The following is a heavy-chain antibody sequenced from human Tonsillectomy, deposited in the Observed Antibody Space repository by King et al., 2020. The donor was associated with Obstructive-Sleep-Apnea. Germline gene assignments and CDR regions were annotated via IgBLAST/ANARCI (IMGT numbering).Heavy chain of an antibody. D-gene: IGHD3-16*01. CDR2: IRTKFFGGTT. CDR1: GFIFGDYG. V-gene: IGHV3-49*03. Sequence: VQLVESGGGLVQPGRSLRLSCTASGFIFGDYGMSWFRQAPGKGLEWVAFIRTKFFGGTTEYAASVKGRFTISRDDSKSIAYLQMNSLKTEDTAVYYCSRVMDDYVWGSYYYWGQGTLVTVSS. CDR3: SRVMDDYVWGSYYY. J-gene: IGHJ4*02.